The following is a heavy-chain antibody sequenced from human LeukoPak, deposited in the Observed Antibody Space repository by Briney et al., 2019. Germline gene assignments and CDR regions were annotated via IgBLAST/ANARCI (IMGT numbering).Heavy chain of an antibody. CDR1: GFTFSSYG. V-gene: IGHV3-23*01. J-gene: IGHJ4*02. CDR2: ISGSGGST. CDR3: ARGGLLWFGELLPRGFFDY. Sequence: PGGSLRLSCAASGFTFSSYGMNWVRQAPGKGLEWVSTISGSGGSTYYADSVKGRFTISRDSSKNTLYLQMDSLRGEDTAVYYCARGGLLWFGELLPRGFFDYWGQGTLVTVSS. D-gene: IGHD3-10*01.